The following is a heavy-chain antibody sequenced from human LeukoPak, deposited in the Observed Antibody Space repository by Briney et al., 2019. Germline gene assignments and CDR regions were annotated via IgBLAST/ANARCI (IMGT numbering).Heavy chain of an antibody. V-gene: IGHV1-2*02. CDR2: INPNSGAT. D-gene: IGHD5-18*01. CDR3: ARDGGYSYGPALDY. Sequence: GASAKVSCKASGYTFTDYYMHWVRQAPGQGLEWMGWINPNSGATNYAQKFQGRVTMTGDTSISTAYMELSRLRSDDTAVYYCARDGGYSYGPALDYWGQGTLVTVSS. J-gene: IGHJ4*02. CDR1: GYTFTDYY.